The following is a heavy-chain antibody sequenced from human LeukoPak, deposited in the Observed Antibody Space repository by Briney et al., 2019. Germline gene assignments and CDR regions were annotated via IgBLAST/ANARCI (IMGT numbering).Heavy chain of an antibody. CDR3: AKRGQYSSSWATDY. V-gene: IGHV3-30*02. J-gene: IGHJ4*02. CDR2: IRYDGSNK. Sequence: GGSLRLSCAASGFTFSSYGMHWVRQAPGKGLEWVAFIRYDGSNKYYADSVKGRSTISRDNSENTLYLQMNSLRAEDTAVYYCAKRGQYSSSWATDYWGQGTLVTVSS. CDR1: GFTFSSYG. D-gene: IGHD6-6*01.